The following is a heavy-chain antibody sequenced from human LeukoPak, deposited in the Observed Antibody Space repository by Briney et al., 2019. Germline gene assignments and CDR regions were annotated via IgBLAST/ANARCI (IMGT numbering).Heavy chain of an antibody. CDR1: GYTFTSYG. CDR2: ISAYNGNT. V-gene: IGHV1-18*01. CDR3: ARERVADSGGGFDY. D-gene: IGHD6-19*01. J-gene: IGHJ4*02. Sequence: ASVKVSCMASGYTFTSYGISWVRQAPGQGLEWMGWISAYNGNTNYAQKPQGRVTMTTDTSTSTAYMELRSLRSDDTAVYYCARERVADSGGGFDYWGQGILVTVSS.